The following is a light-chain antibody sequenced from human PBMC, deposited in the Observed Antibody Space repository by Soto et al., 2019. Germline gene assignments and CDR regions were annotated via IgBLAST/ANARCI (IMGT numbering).Light chain of an antibody. CDR2: EVT. J-gene: IGLJ1*01. CDR3: STNQSDSTGV. Sequence: QSVLTQPASVSGSPGQSIAISCTGTSSDVGGYDYVSWYQQQPDKAPKLMIYEVTKRPSGVSNRFSGSKSGNTASLTISGLQSEDEADYYCSTNQSDSTGVFGTGPKVTVL. V-gene: IGLV2-14*01. CDR1: SSDVGGYDY.